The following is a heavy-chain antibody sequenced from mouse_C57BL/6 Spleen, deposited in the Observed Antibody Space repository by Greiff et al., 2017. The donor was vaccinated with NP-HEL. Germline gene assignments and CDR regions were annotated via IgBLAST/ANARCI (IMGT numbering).Heavy chain of an antibody. D-gene: IGHD1-1*01. CDR1: GYTFTSYW. CDR2: IHPNSGST. V-gene: IGHV1-64*01. CDR3: ARDTTVVAPYYYAMDY. Sequence: QVQLQQPGAELVKPGASVKLSCKASGYTFTSYWMHWVKQRPGQGLEWIGMIHPNSGSTNYNEKFKSKATLTVDKSSSTAYMQLSSLTSEDSAVYYCARDTTVVAPYYYAMDYWGQGTSVTVSS. J-gene: IGHJ4*01.